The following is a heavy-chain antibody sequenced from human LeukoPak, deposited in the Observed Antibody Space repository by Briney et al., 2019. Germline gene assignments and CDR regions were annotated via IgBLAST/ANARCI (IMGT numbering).Heavy chain of an antibody. J-gene: IGHJ4*02. CDR2: IYHSGST. CDR1: GGSISSGGYY. V-gene: IGHV4-30-2*01. CDR3: ARAPGIAVAGNVFGSYFDY. D-gene: IGHD6-19*01. Sequence: SETLSLTCTVSGGSISSGGYYWSWIRQPPGKGLEWIGYIYHSGSTYYNPSLKSRVTISVDRSKNHFSLKLSSVTAADTAVYYCARAPGIAVAGNVFGSYFDYWGQGTLVTVSS.